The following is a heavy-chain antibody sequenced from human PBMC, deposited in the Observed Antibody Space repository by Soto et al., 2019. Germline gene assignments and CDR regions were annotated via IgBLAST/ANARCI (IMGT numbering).Heavy chain of an antibody. CDR1: GYTFSNYG. J-gene: IGHJ6*02. D-gene: IGHD2-15*01. Sequence: QVQLAQSGGEVKKPGASVKVSCRASGYTFSNYGITWVRQAPGQGLEWMGWISAYNGNTNYAQKLQGRVTMTTDTSTNTVYMELRSLRSDDTAVYYCAREGLLPYYYYGMDVWGQGTTVTVSS. V-gene: IGHV1-18*01. CDR2: ISAYNGNT. CDR3: AREGLLPYYYYGMDV.